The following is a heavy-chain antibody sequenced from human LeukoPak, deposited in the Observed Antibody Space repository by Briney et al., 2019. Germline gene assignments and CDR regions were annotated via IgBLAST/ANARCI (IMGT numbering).Heavy chain of an antibody. CDR1: GYTFTSYY. CDR3: AREIPYYYDSSGYYYVFDY. D-gene: IGHD3-22*01. V-gene: IGHV1-46*01. J-gene: IGHJ4*02. Sequence: ASVKVSCKASGYTFTSYYIHWVRQAPGQGLEWMGIIYPGGGSTSYAQKFQGRVTMTRDMSTSTAYMELSSLRSEDTAVYYCAREIPYYYDSSGYYYVFDYWGQGTLVTVSS. CDR2: IYPGGGST.